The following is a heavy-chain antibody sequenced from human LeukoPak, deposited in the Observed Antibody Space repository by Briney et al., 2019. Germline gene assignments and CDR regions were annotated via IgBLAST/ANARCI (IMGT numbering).Heavy chain of an antibody. J-gene: IGHJ4*02. CDR2: IRYDGSNK. V-gene: IGHV3-30*02. D-gene: IGHD4-17*01. CDR1: GFTFSSYG. Sequence: PGGSLRLSCAASGFTFSSYGMHWVRQAPGKGLEWVAFIRYDGSNKYYADSVKGRFTISRDNSKNTLYLQMNSLRAEDTAVYYCAKLNDYGDYVGRGNVDYWGQGTLVTVSS. CDR3: AKLNDYGDYVGRGNVDY.